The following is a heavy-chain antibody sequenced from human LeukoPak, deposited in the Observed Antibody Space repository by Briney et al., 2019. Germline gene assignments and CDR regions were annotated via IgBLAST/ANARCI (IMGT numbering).Heavy chain of an antibody. J-gene: IGHJ4*02. V-gene: IGHV4-59*08. Sequence: SETLSLTCTVSGGSISTYYWSWIRQPPGKGLEWIGYIYYSGITNYNPSLKSRATISVDTSKNQFSLKLNSVTAADTAVYYCAKRGSNTWSDFDYWGQGTLVTVSS. CDR3: AKRGSNTWSDFDY. CDR2: IYYSGIT. CDR1: GGSISTYY. D-gene: IGHD6-13*01.